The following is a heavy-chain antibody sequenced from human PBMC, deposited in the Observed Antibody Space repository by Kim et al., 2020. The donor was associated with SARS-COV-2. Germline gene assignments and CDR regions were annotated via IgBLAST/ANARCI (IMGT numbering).Heavy chain of an antibody. D-gene: IGHD3-22*01. J-gene: IGHJ4*02. CDR3: ARGSTGSGYYFDY. Sequence: YNPPRKSRVTIPGDTSKNRFSLKLSAVTAADTAVYYGARGSTGSGYYFDYWGQGTLVTVSS. V-gene: IGHV4-34*01.